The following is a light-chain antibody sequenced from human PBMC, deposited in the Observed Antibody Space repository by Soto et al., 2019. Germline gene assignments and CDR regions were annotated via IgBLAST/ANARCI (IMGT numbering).Light chain of an antibody. CDR2: GAS. V-gene: IGKV3-20*01. CDR3: PQSASSLWP. CDR1: QSVTSSY. Sequence: YPGGLQLIGRETATHSCKASQSVTSSYLAWYQQKPGQAPRLLIYGASSRATGIPDRFSGSGSGTDFTLTIIRLEPEDFSVYSFPQSASSLWPFTEGTKVDVK. J-gene: IGKJ1*01.